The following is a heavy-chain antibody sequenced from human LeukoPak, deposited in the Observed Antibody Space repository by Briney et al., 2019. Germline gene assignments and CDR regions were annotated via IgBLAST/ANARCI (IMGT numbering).Heavy chain of an antibody. CDR1: NGSLGGDY. Sequence: SETLSLTCAVYNGSLGGDYWSWIRQPPGKGLEWIGEINHSGYTNYNPSLESRVTISVGTSKNQFSLKLSSVTAADTAVYYCARAPLTGYYTGAFDIWGQGTMVTVSS. V-gene: IGHV4-34*01. CDR2: INHSGYT. CDR3: ARAPLTGYYTGAFDI. D-gene: IGHD3-9*01. J-gene: IGHJ3*02.